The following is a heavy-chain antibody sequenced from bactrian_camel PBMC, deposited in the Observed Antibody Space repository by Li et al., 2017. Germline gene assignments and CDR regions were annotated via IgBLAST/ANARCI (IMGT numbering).Heavy chain of an antibody. J-gene: IGHJ4*01. CDR3: AAAFSRPLSLLPSTYNY. CDR1: GFTFSTYA. CDR2: IDGIDST. V-gene: IGHV3S53*01. D-gene: IGHD3*01. Sequence: HVQLVESGGGLVQPGGSLRLSCAAPGFTFSTYAMAWLRQAPGKEREGVAAIDGIDSTTYADSVKGRFTISRDNAKKTMYLQMNSLKPEDTAMYYCAAAFSRPLSLLPSTYNYWGQGTQVTVS.